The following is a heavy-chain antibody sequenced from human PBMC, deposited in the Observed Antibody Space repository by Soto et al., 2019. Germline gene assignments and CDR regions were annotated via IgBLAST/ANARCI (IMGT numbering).Heavy chain of an antibody. V-gene: IGHV5-10-1*01. CDR2: IDPSDSYI. D-gene: IGHD5-12*01. J-gene: IGHJ4*02. CDR1: GYNFSNYW. CDR3: AREVRGYEGLIDY. Sequence: PGESLKIYCNGSGYNFSNYWISWVRQMPGKGLGWMGKIDPSDSYIHYSPPFQGHVTISVDKSITTAHGEWRSLKASDTAIYYCAREVRGYEGLIDYWGQGTLVTVSS.